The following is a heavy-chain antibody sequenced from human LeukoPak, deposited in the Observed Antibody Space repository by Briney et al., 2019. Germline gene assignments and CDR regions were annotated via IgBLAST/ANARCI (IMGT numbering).Heavy chain of an antibody. D-gene: IGHD6-19*01. CDR1: GGSFSGYY. V-gene: IGHV4-34*01. Sequence: PSETLSLTCAVYGGSFSGYYWSWIRQPPGKGLEWIGESNHSGSTNYNPSLKSRVTISVDTSKNRFSLKLSSVTAADTAVYYCARGISRIIGSGWYHAGRRGYYFDYWGQGTLVTVSS. CDR2: SNHSGST. CDR3: ARGISRIIGSGWYHAGRRGYYFDY. J-gene: IGHJ4*02.